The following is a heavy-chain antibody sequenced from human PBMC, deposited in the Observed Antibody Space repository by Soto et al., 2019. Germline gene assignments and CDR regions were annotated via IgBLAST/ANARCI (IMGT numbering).Heavy chain of an antibody. J-gene: IGHJ6*02. CDR1: GYTFTGYY. V-gene: IGHV1-2*02. Sequence: ASVKVSCKASGYTFTGYYMHWVRQAPGQGLEWMGWINPNSGGTNYAQKFQGRVTMTRDTSISTAYMGLSRLRSDDTAVYYCARGGRQQLVIGYYYGMDVWGQGTTVTVSS. D-gene: IGHD6-13*01. CDR2: INPNSGGT. CDR3: ARGGRQQLVIGYYYGMDV.